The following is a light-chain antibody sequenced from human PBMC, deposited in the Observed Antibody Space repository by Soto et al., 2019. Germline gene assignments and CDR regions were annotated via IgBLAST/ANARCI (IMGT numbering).Light chain of an antibody. CDR2: YNN. V-gene: IGLV1-51*01. J-gene: IGLJ2*01. CDR3: GTWDSSLSAVV. Sequence: QSVLTQPPSVSAAPGQKVTISCSGSSSNIGNNYVSWYQQLPGTAPKRLIYYNNKRPSGIPDRFSGSKSGTSATLGITGLQTGDEADYYCGTWDSSLSAVVFGGGTKLTVL. CDR1: SSNIGNNY.